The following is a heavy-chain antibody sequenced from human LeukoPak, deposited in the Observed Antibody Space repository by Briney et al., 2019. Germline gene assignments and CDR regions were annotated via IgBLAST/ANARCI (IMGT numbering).Heavy chain of an antibody. CDR2: IYHSGIT. V-gene: IGHV4-38-2*02. J-gene: IGHJ4*02. D-gene: IGHD3-22*01. CDR3: ARDVRDSSGFYLRAFDY. Sequence: SETLSLTCTVSGYSISSYYWTWIRQPPGKGLEWIGSIYHSGITYYNPSLKSRVTISADTSKNQFSLRLSSVTAADTAVYYCARDVRDSSGFYLRAFDYWGQGTLVTVSS. CDR1: GYSISSYY.